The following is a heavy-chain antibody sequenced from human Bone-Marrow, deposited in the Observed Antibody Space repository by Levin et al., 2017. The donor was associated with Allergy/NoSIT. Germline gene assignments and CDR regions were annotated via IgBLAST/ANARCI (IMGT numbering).Heavy chain of an antibody. V-gene: IGHV3-74*01. D-gene: IGHD2-2*01. CDR2: VFSDGSIT. CDR3: ARGGCSSTSCLDN. J-gene: IGHJ4*02. Sequence: RGESLKISCAASGFTFSNYYMHWVRQAPGKGLVWVSRVFSDGSITDYADSVKGRFTISRDNARNTLYLQMNSLRAEDTAVYYCARGGCSSTSCLDNWGQGILVTVSS. CDR1: GFTFSNYY.